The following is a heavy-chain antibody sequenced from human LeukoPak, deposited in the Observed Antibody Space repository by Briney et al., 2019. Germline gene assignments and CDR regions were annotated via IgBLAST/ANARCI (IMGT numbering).Heavy chain of an antibody. CDR3: ARDRSNWNIPVSFEFDWCFDL. V-gene: IGHV4-39*07. Sequence: SETLSLTCTVSGGSISSSSYYWGWIRQPPGKGLEWIGSIYYSGSTYYNPSLKSRVTISVDTSKNQFSLKLSSVTAADTAVYYCARDRSNWNIPVSFEFDWCFDLWGRGTLVTVSS. J-gene: IGHJ2*01. CDR2: IYYSGST. D-gene: IGHD1-1*01. CDR1: GGSISSSSYY.